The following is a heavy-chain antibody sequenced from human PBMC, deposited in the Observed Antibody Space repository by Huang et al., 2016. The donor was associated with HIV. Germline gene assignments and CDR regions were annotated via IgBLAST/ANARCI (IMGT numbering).Heavy chain of an antibody. J-gene: IGHJ3*02. D-gene: IGHD5-18*01. CDR2: ISNDGRNN. V-gene: IGHV3-30*04. Sequence: GFPFNNHAMHWVRQAPGKGLDWVAVISNDGRNNYYADSVKGRFTISRDSSKSTLFLHMTSLRTEDTAVYYCARAKDTWDAYDIWGQGTMVIVSS. CDR1: GFPFNNHA. CDR3: ARAKDTWDAYDI.